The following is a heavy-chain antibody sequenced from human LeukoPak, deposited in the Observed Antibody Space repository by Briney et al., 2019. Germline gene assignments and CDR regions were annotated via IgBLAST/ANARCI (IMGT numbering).Heavy chain of an antibody. V-gene: IGHV4-4*02. Sequence: SETLSLTCDVSGGSITTNKWWSWVRQPPGQGLEWIGETHPSESSNYNPSLKSRLSISIDKSKNQFSLHLSSVTAADTAVYYCATYLDGGGYRFDYWGQGALVTVSS. J-gene: IGHJ4*02. CDR1: GGSITTNKW. CDR3: ATYLDGGGYRFDY. CDR2: THPSESS. D-gene: IGHD3-22*01.